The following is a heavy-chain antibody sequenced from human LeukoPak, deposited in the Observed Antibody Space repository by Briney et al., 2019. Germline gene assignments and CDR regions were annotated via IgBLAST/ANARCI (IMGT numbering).Heavy chain of an antibody. CDR2: ISSGGKSI. Sequence: PGGSLRLSCAASGFTFSSYNMNWVRQAPGKGLEWVSYISSGGKSIYYAESVQGRFTISRDNVQNSLYLQMNSLRDEDTAVYYCARDLRGGQSAWGQGTLVTVSS. CDR1: GFTFSSYN. V-gene: IGHV3-48*02. D-gene: IGHD3-10*01. J-gene: IGHJ5*02. CDR3: ARDLRGGQSA.